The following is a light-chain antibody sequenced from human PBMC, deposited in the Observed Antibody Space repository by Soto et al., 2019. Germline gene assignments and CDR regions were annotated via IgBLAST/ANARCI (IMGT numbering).Light chain of an antibody. CDR3: QHYGSSLWT. Sequence: EIVFTQSPCTLSLSPGERATLSCRASQSVSSSYLAWYQQKPGQAPRLLISGASSRATGIPDRFSGSGSGTDFTLTISRLEPEDFAVYFCQHYGSSLWTFGQGTKVDIK. CDR2: GAS. CDR1: QSVSSSY. V-gene: IGKV3-20*01. J-gene: IGKJ1*01.